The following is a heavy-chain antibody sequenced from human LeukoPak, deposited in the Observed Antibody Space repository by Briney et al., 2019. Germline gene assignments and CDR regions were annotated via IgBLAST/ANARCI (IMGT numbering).Heavy chain of an antibody. CDR2: IRYDGSNK. Sequence: GGSLRLSCAASGFTFSSYGMHWVRQAPGKGLEWVAFIRYDGSNKYYADSVKGRFTISRDNSKNTLYLQMNSLRAEDTAVYYCATSGAYCGGDCYAYYYYGMDVWGQGTTVTVSS. CDR1: GFTFSSYG. J-gene: IGHJ6*02. V-gene: IGHV3-30*02. D-gene: IGHD2-21*02. CDR3: ATSGAYCGGDCYAYYYYGMDV.